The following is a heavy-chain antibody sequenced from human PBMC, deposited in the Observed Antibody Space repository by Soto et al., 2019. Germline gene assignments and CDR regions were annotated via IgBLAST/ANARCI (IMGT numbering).Heavy chain of an antibody. CDR2: ISYDGSNK. Sequence: QVQLVESGGGVVQPGRSLRLSCAASGFTFSSYGMHWVRQAPGKGLEWVAVISYDGSNKYYADSVKGRFTISRDNTKNXXYVQMNSLRAEDTAVYYCAKEHMSVAGSTEHYFDYWGQGTLVTVSA. D-gene: IGHD6-19*01. J-gene: IGHJ4*02. CDR3: AKEHMSVAGSTEHYFDY. CDR1: GFTFSSYG. V-gene: IGHV3-30*18.